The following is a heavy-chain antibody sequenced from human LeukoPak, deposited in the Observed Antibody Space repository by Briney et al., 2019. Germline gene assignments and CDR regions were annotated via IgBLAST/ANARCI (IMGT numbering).Heavy chain of an antibody. J-gene: IGHJ5*02. CDR2: ISSSSSYI. Sequence: GGSLRLSCAASGFPFSSYSMNWVRHATGKGLEWVSSISSSSSYIYYADSVKGRFTISRDDAKNSLYLQMKSLRAEDTAVYYCARDRIAVAAVDPWGQGTLVTVSS. CDR3: ARDRIAVAAVDP. V-gene: IGHV3-21*01. CDR1: GFPFSSYS. D-gene: IGHD6-19*01.